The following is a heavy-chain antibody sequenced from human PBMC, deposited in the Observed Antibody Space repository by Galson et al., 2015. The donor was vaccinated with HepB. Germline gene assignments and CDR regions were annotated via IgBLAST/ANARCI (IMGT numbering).Heavy chain of an antibody. D-gene: IGHD6-13*01. V-gene: IGHV4-34*01. CDR2: INHSGST. Sequence: SLTCAFYGGSFSGYYWSWIRQPPGKGLEWIGEINHSGSTNYNPSLKSRVTISVDTSKNQFSLKLSSVTAADTAVYYCARGHRSSWYIIGCYMDVWGKGTTVTVSS. CDR3: ARGHRSSWYIIGCYMDV. J-gene: IGHJ6*03. CDR1: GGSFSGYY.